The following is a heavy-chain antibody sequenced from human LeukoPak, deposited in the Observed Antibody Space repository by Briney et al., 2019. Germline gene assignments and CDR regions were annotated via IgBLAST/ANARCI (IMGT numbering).Heavy chain of an antibody. CDR3: ARDRGDSSSWRYYFDY. V-gene: IGHV3-33*01. CDR2: VWYDGSNK. Sequence: GRSLRLSCAASGFTFSSYGMHWVRQAPGKGLEWVAVVWYDGSNKYYADSVNGRFTISRDNSKNTLYLQMNSLRAEDTAVYYCARDRGDSSSWRYYFDYWGQGTLVTVSS. J-gene: IGHJ4*02. D-gene: IGHD6-13*01. CDR1: GFTFSSYG.